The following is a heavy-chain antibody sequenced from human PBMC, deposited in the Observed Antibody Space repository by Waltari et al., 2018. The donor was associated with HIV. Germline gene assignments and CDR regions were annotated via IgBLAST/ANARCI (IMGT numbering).Heavy chain of an antibody. CDR3: ARLLSADRSPQFDS. CDR1: GYTFSKFG. Sequence: QVQLVQSGPEVKKPGASVKVSCKASGYTFSKFGVTWVRHAPGQGLEWMGWITTYNNDTHYSQKFQDRVIMTTDPPTTTAYMELRGLRFDDSAIYYCARLLSADRSPQFDSWGQGTVIIVSS. D-gene: IGHD3-16*02. CDR2: ITTYNNDT. V-gene: IGHV1-18*01. J-gene: IGHJ4*02.